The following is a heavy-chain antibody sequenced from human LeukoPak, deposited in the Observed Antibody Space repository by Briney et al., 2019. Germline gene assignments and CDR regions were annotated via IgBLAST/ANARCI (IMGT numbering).Heavy chain of an antibody. V-gene: IGHV4-4*07. D-gene: IGHD2-15*01. CDR3: ARDRCSGGSCYYDY. J-gene: IGHJ4*02. Sequence: PSETLSLTCTVSGGSISSYYWSWIRQPAGKGLEWIGRIYTSGSTNYNPSLKSRVTMSVDTSKNQFSLKLSSVTAVDTAVYYCARDRCSGGSCYYDYWGQGTLVTVSS. CDR1: GGSISSYY. CDR2: IYTSGST.